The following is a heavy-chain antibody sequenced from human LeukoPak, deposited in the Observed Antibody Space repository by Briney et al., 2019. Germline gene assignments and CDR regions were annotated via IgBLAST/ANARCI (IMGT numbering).Heavy chain of an antibody. D-gene: IGHD2-2*02. CDR1: GFTFSSYS. Sequence: PGGSLRLSCAASGFTFSSYSMNWVRQAPGKGLEWVSYISSSSSTIYYADSVKGRFTISRDNAKNSLYLQMNSLRDEDTAVYYCARRYCSSTSCYTDYWGQGTLVTVSS. CDR2: ISSSSSTI. V-gene: IGHV3-48*02. CDR3: ARRYCSSTSCYTDY. J-gene: IGHJ4*02.